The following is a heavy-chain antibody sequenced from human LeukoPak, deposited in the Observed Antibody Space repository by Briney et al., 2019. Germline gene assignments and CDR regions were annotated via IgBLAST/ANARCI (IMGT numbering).Heavy chain of an antibody. Sequence: SVKVSCKASGGTFSSYAISWVRQAPGHGLEWMGGIIPIFGTANYAQKFQGRVTITTDESTSTAYMELSSLRSEDTAVYYCARSKYYYDSRYFDYWGQGTLVTVSS. CDR3: ARSKYYYDSRYFDY. CDR2: IIPIFGTA. V-gene: IGHV1-69*05. CDR1: GGTFSSYA. D-gene: IGHD3-22*01. J-gene: IGHJ4*02.